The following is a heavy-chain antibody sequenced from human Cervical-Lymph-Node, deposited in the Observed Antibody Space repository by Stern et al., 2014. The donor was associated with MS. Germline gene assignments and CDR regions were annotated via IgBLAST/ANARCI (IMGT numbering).Heavy chain of an antibody. CDR1: GYSFTNYW. D-gene: IGHD3-22*01. Sequence: VKLVQSGADVKKPGESLKISCQGSGYSFTNYWIGWVRQMPGKGLDWMGIIYPGDSDTRYSPSFQGQVTLSADKAIITAYLQWRSRKASDTAIYYCARGITSIEGMGVYFDDWGQGTLVTVSS. CDR3: ARGITSIEGMGVYFDD. J-gene: IGHJ4*02. CDR2: IYPGDSDT. V-gene: IGHV5-51*03.